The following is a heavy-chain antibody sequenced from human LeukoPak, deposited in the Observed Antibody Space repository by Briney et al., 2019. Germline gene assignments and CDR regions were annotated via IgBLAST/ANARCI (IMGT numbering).Heavy chain of an antibody. Sequence: SETLSLTCTVSGGSISSSSYYWGWIRQPPGKGLEWIGSIYYSGSTNYNPSLKSRVTISVDTSKNQFSLKLSSVTAADTAVYYCARGKSSLRWTNWFDPWGQGTLVTVSS. CDR3: ARGKSSLRWTNWFDP. V-gene: IGHV4-39*07. D-gene: IGHD4-23*01. J-gene: IGHJ5*02. CDR2: IYYSGST. CDR1: GGSISSSSYY.